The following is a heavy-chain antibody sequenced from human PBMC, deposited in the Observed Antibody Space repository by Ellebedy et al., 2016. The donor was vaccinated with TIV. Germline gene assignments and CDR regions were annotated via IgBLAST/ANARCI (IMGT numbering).Heavy chain of an antibody. J-gene: IGHJ3*02. Sequence: SETLSLTCSVSGGSISSSGYYWDWIRQPPGKGLEWIGSIYYSGSTHYNPSLKSLVTISIDTSRNQFPLTLSSVTAEDTAVYYCARGRSFEAFDIWGQGTMVTVSS. CDR1: GGSISSSGYY. CDR2: IYYSGST. V-gene: IGHV4-39*06. CDR3: ARGRSFEAFDI.